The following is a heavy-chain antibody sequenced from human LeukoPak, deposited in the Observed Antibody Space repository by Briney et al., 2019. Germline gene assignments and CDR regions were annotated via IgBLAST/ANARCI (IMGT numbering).Heavy chain of an antibody. D-gene: IGHD1-1*01. Sequence: GGSLRLSCAASGFTFSNYMMHWVRQAPGKGLVWVSRIKSDGITITYADSVKGRFTISRDNARNSLYLEMNSLRAEDTAVYYCARDYWRSIDHWGQGTLVTVSS. CDR1: GFTFSNYM. V-gene: IGHV3-74*01. CDR2: IKSDGITI. CDR3: ARDYWRSIDH. J-gene: IGHJ4*02.